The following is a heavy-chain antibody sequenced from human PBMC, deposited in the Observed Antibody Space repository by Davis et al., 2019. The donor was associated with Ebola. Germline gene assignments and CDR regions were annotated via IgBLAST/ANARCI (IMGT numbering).Heavy chain of an antibody. J-gene: IGHJ4*02. CDR3: AREGKIFGCDY. CDR1: GFTFSNFW. CDR2: IKTDGSMT. V-gene: IGHV3-74*01. Sequence: GESLEISCAASGFTFSNFWMHWVRQSPGKGLVWVSRIKTDGSMTGYGDSVQGRFTISRDNAKNTLYLQMNDLRAEDTAVYYCAREGKIFGCDYWGQGALVTVSS. D-gene: IGHD3-3*01.